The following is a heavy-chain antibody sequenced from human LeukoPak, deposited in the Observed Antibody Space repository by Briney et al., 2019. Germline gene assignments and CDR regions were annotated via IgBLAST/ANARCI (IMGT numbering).Heavy chain of an antibody. J-gene: IGHJ5*02. CDR3: ARDQYYDSKGWFDP. V-gene: IGHV1-18*01. CDR1: GYTFNSFG. Sequence: ASVKVSCKSSGYTFNSFGITWVRQAPGQGLEWLGWIHTYNGHTNYAQKLQGRVTMTTDTSTSTAYMELRSLRSDDTAVYYCARDQYYDSKGWFDPWGQGTLVTVSS. D-gene: IGHD3-22*01. CDR2: IHTYNGHT.